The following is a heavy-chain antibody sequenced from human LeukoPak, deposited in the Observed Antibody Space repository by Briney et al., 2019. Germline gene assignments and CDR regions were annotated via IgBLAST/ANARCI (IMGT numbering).Heavy chain of an antibody. CDR2: ISSRGRT. Sequence: PSQTLSLTCTVSGGSISSGDYYWSWIRQPPGKGLEWIGYISSRGRTYYKPSLKSRITVSIDTAKNQFSLKVSSVTAADTAVYYCARHGGGYIDFQHWGQGTLVTVSS. J-gene: IGHJ1*01. D-gene: IGHD5-24*01. V-gene: IGHV4-30-4*01. CDR3: ARHGGGYIDFQH. CDR1: GGSISSGDYY.